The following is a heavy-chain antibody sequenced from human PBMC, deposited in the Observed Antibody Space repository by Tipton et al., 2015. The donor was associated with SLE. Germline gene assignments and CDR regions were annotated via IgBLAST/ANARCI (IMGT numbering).Heavy chain of an antibody. CDR2: VCNSVST. Sequence: TLSLTCTVSGASVSSFCWNWIRQSPGKGLEWIACVCNSVSTNYDPSLKSRGTISVDTSKNHFSLELTSVTAADTAVYYCARAGAGYYYYSYMDVWGKGTTLTVSS. V-gene: IGHV4-59*02. J-gene: IGHJ6*03. CDR3: ARAGAGYYYYSYMDV. CDR1: GASVSSFC.